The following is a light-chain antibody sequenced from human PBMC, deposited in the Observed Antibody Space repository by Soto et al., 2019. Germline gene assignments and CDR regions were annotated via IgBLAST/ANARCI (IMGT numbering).Light chain of an antibody. J-gene: IGKJ2*01. CDR1: QSVSSN. Sequence: EIVMTQSPATLSVSPGERATLSCRPIQSVSSNLAWYQQKPGQAPSLLIYGASTRATGIPARFSGSGSGTEFTLTISSLQSEDFAVYYCQQYNNWPPYTFGQGTKLEIK. V-gene: IGKV3-15*01. CDR2: GAS. CDR3: QQYNNWPPYT.